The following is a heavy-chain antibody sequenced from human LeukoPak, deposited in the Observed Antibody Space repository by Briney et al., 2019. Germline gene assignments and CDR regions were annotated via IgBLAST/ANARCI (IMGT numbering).Heavy chain of an antibody. V-gene: IGHV4-39*07. D-gene: IGHD6-13*01. CDR3: ARDRGVGSSWYYFDY. CDR1: GGSISSTSYY. CDR2: IYYSGST. J-gene: IGHJ4*02. Sequence: SETLSLTCTVSGGSISSTSYYWGWIRQPPGKGLEWIGSIYYSGSTYYNPSLKSRVTISVDTSKNQFSLKLSSVTAADTAVYYCARDRGVGSSWYYFDYWGQGTLVTVSS.